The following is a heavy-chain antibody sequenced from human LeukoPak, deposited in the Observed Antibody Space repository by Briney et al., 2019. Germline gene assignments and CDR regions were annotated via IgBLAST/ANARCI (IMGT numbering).Heavy chain of an antibody. D-gene: IGHD2-2*01. V-gene: IGHV3-74*01. CDR3: ARGVGYCSSTSCYWWFDP. CDR1: GFTFSSYW. Sequence: PGGSLRLSCAASGFTFSSYWMHWLRQAPGKGLVWVSRINSDGSSTSYTDSVKGRFTISRDNAKNTLYLQMNSLRAEDTAVYYCARGVGYCSSTSCYWWFDPWGQGTLVTVSS. CDR2: INSDGSST. J-gene: IGHJ5*02.